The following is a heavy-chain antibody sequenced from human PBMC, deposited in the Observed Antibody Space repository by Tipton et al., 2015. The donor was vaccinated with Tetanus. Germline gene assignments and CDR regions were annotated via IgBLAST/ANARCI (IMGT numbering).Heavy chain of an antibody. Sequence: VQLVQSGGEVEKPGESLKISCKGSGYIFTNYWIGWVRQKPGKGLEWMGIIYPGDSDTRYSPSFQGQVTISVDKSINTAYLQWSSLKASDTSMFYCARAHCSDGVCNFDFWGQGALVTVAS. CDR2: IYPGDSDT. V-gene: IGHV5-51*01. D-gene: IGHD2-15*01. CDR3: ARAHCSDGVCNFDF. J-gene: IGHJ4*02. CDR1: GYIFTNYW.